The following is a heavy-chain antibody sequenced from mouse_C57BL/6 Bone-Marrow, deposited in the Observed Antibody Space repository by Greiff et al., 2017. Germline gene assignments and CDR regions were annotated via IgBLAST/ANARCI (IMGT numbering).Heavy chain of an antibody. Sequence: VQLVQPGAELVRPGASVTLSCKASGYTFTDYEMHWVKQTPVHGLEWIGAIDPDTGGTAYNKKFKGKAILTADKSSSTAYMELRSLTSGDSAVYYGTGSLDYWGQGTSVTVSA. CDR2: IDPDTGGT. CDR1: GYTFTDYE. V-gene: IGHV1-15*01. J-gene: IGHJ4*01. CDR3: TGSLDY.